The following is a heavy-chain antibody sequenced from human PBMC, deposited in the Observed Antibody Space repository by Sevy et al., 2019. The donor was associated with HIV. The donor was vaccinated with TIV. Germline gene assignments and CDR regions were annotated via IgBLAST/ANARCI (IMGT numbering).Heavy chain of an antibody. CDR2: FDPEDGET. J-gene: IGHJ6*02. CDR3: ATVSDFWSGYYPPGMDV. D-gene: IGHD3-3*01. V-gene: IGHV1-24*01. Sequence: ASVKVSCKVSGYTLTELSMHWVRQAPGKGLEWMGGFDPEDGETIYAQKFQGRVTMTEDTSTDTAYMELSSLRSEETAVYYCATVSDFWSGYYPPGMDVWGQGTTVTVSS. CDR1: GYTLTELS.